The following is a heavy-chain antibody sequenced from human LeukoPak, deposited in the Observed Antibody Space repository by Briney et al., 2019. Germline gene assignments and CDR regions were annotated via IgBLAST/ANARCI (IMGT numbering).Heavy chain of an antibody. V-gene: IGHV1-8*01. CDR3: ARSITMVRGAPYYFDC. CDR1: GYTFTSYD. J-gene: IGHJ4*02. D-gene: IGHD3-10*01. CDR2: MNPNSGNT. Sequence: GASVKVSCKASGYTFTSYDINWVRQATGQGLEWMGWMNPNSGNTGYAQKFQGRVTMTRDTSISTAYMELSSLRSEDTAVYHCARSITMVRGAPYYFDCWGQGTLVTVSS.